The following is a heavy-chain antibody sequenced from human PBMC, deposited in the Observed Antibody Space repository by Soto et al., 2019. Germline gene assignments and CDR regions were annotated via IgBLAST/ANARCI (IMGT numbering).Heavy chain of an antibody. J-gene: IGHJ5*02. V-gene: IGHV4-59*08. CDR1: GGSINNY. CDR2: VDYTGTT. Sequence: QVQLQESGPGLVKPSETLSLTCTVSGGSINNYWTWIRQPPGMGLEWMGYVDYTGTTSYNPYLKSRATISIDGSKNQISLKLSSVTAGDTAFYYCARLGGYYHSLDTWGQGTLVTVSS. D-gene: IGHD3-22*01. CDR3: ARLGGYYHSLDT.